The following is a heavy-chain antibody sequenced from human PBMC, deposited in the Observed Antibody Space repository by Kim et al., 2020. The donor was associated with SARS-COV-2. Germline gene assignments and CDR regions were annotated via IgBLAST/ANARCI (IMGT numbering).Heavy chain of an antibody. D-gene: IGHD1-26*01. Sequence: SETLSLTCTVSGGSISSSSYYWGWIRQTPGKGLEWIGSIYYSGSTYYNPSLKSRVTISVDTSKNQFSLKLSSVTAADTAVYYCARPRFGGSYRDAFDIWGQGTMVTVSS. CDR2: IYYSGST. V-gene: IGHV4-39*01. CDR3: ARPRFGGSYRDAFDI. J-gene: IGHJ3*02. CDR1: GGSISSSSYY.